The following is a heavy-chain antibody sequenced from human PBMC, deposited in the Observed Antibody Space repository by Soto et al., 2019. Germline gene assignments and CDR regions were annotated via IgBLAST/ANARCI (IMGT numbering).Heavy chain of an antibody. D-gene: IGHD3-3*01. CDR2: ISSSSSYI. V-gene: IGHV3-21*01. CDR1: GFTFSSYS. J-gene: IGHJ4*02. CDR3: ASRADTYYDFWSGYYTDY. Sequence: ESGGGLVKPGGSLRLSCAASGFTFSSYSMNWVRQAPGKGLEWVSSISSSSSYIYYADSVKGRFTISRDNAKNSLYLQMNSLRAEDTAVYYCASRADTYYDFWSGYYTDYWGQGTLVTVSS.